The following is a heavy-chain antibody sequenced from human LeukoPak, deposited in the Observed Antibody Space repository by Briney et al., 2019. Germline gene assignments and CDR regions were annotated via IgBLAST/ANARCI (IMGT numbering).Heavy chain of an antibody. CDR1: GGSFSGYY. D-gene: IGHD3-10*01. CDR2: INHSGST. CDR3: AREGDRGY. Sequence: SETLSLTCAVYGGSFSGYYWSWIRQPPGKGLEWIGEINHSGSTNYNPTLKSRVTISVDTSKNQFSLKLSSVTAAVTAVYYCAREGDRGYWGQGTLVTVSS. J-gene: IGHJ4*02. V-gene: IGHV4-34*01.